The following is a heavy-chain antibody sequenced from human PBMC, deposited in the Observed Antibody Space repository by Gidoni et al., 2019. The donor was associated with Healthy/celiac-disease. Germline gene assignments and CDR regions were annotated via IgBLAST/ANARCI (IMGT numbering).Heavy chain of an antibody. Sequence: QVQLQESVPGLVKPSETLSLTCTVSGGSISSYYWSWIRQPAGKGLEWIGRIYTSGSTNYNPSLKSRVTMSVDTSKNQFSLKLSSVTAADTAVYYCARDDIVVVPAAYSYYYGMDVWGQGTTVTVSS. CDR1: GGSISSYY. V-gene: IGHV4-4*07. J-gene: IGHJ6*02. CDR3: ARDDIVVVPAAYSYYYGMDV. D-gene: IGHD2-2*01. CDR2: IYTSGST.